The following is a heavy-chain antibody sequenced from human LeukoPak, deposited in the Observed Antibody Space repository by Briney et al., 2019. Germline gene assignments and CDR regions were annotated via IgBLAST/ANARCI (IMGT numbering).Heavy chain of an antibody. V-gene: IGHV3-21*04. CDR3: AKDTGYDILTGYSLFDY. Sequence: GGSLRLSCAASGFTFSSYSMNWVRQAPGKGLEWVSSISSSSSYIYYADSVKGRFTISRDNAKNSLYLQMNSLRAEDTALYYCAKDTGYDILTGYSLFDYWGQGTLVTVSS. CDR2: ISSSSSYI. J-gene: IGHJ4*02. CDR1: GFTFSSYS. D-gene: IGHD3-9*01.